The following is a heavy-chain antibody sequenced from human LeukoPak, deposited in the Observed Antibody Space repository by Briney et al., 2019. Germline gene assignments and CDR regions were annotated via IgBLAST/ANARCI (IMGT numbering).Heavy chain of an antibody. CDR2: ISSSSSTI. CDR3: ARDTPSQYDFWSGYYETSDY. Sequence: GGSLRLSCAASGFTFSSYSMNWVRQAPGKGLEWVSYISSSSSTIYYADSVKGRFTISRDNAKNSLYLQMNSLRAEDTAVYYCARDTPSQYDFWSGYYETSDYWGQGTLVAVSS. D-gene: IGHD3-3*01. V-gene: IGHV3-48*01. CDR1: GFTFSSYS. J-gene: IGHJ4*02.